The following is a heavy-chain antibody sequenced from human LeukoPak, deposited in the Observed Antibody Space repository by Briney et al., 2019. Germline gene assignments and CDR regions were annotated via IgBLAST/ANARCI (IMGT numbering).Heavy chain of an antibody. CDR2: ISWNSGSI. Sequence: GRSLRLSCAASGFTFDDYAMHWVRQAPGKGLEWVPGISWNSGSIGYADSVKGRFTISRDNAKNSLYLQMNSLRAEDTALYYCAKDGSYNNNTYYGMDVWGQGTTVTVSS. CDR3: AKDGSYNNNTYYGMDV. CDR1: GFTFDDYA. V-gene: IGHV3-9*01. J-gene: IGHJ6*02. D-gene: IGHD2-15*01.